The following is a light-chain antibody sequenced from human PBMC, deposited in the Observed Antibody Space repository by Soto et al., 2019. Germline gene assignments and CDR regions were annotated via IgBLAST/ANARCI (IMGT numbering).Light chain of an antibody. V-gene: IGKV3-20*01. CDR2: DTS. J-gene: IGKJ1*01. CDR1: QSINSKY. CDR3: QQYGSWT. Sequence: DIVLTQSPGTLSVSPGERATLSCRASQSINSKYLAWYQQKPGQPPSLLIHDTSSRATGIPDRFSGSGSGTDFTLTISRLEAEDSAIYYCQQYGSWTFGQGTKVEIK.